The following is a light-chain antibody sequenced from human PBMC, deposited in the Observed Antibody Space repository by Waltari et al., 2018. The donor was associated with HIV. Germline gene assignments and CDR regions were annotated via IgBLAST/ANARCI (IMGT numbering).Light chain of an antibody. CDR1: PSNIGTVYA. Sequence: QSVLTPPPSVSGPPGPRVNISCNGGPSNIGTVYAVNWYQHLPGLAPKLLIFATSRRPSGIPDRFSGSKSGTSASLAITGLQAQDEADYYCQSYDAALRGPQFGGGTRLTVL. V-gene: IGLV1-40*01. CDR2: ATS. CDR3: QSYDAALRGPQ. J-gene: IGLJ2*01.